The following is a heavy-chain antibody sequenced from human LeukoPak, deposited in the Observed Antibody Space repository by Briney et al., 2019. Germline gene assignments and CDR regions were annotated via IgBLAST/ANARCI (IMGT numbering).Heavy chain of an antibody. J-gene: IGHJ4*02. Sequence: SETLSLTCTVSGGSISTSSYYWGWIRQPPGKGLEWIGNIYYIGSTYYSPSLKSRVTISVDTSKNQFSLRLSSVTAADTAFYYCATHRFDSATQFDYWGQGTLVTVSS. V-gene: IGHV4-39*01. CDR1: GGSISTSSYY. CDR2: IYYIGST. D-gene: IGHD2-21*01. CDR3: ATHRFDSATQFDY.